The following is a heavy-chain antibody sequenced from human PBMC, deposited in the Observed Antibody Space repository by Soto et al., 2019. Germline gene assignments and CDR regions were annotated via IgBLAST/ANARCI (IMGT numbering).Heavy chain of an antibody. Sequence: SETLSLTCTVSGGSIISGNYYWSWIRQSPGKGLEWIGYIYYSGDTYFNPSLSGRLTLSVDTSKNQFSLRLSSVTAADTALYYCARHHYDGCAYHFLGLDYWGQGTLVTVSS. J-gene: IGHJ4*02. CDR1: GGSIISGNYY. D-gene: IGHD3-22*01. V-gene: IGHV4-30-4*01. CDR3: ARHHYDGCAYHFLGLDY. CDR2: IYYSGDT.